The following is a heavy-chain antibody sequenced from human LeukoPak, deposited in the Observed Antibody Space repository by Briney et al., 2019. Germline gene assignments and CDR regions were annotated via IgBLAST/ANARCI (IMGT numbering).Heavy chain of an antibody. Sequence: ASVKVSCKASGYTFTGYYMHWVRQAPGQGLEWMGWINPNSGGTNYAQKFQGRVTMTRDMSTSTVYMELSSLRSDDTAVYYCARVTPKFLAAAVLWGQGTLVTVSS. CDR2: INPNSGGT. J-gene: IGHJ1*01. CDR3: ARVTPKFLAAAVL. V-gene: IGHV1-2*02. CDR1: GYTFTGYY. D-gene: IGHD6-13*01.